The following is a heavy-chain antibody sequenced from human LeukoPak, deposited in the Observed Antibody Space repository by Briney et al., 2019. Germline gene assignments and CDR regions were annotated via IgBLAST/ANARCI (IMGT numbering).Heavy chain of an antibody. Sequence: GGSLRLSCAASGFTFSSYWMSWVRQAPGKGLEWVANIKQDGSEKYYVDSVKGRFTISRDNAKNSLYLQMNSLRAEDTAVYYCARGGDGYNLASLCYFDYWGQGTLVTVSS. CDR3: ARGGDGYNLASLCYFDY. CDR1: GFTFSSYW. CDR2: IKQDGSEK. V-gene: IGHV3-7*01. D-gene: IGHD5-24*01. J-gene: IGHJ4*02.